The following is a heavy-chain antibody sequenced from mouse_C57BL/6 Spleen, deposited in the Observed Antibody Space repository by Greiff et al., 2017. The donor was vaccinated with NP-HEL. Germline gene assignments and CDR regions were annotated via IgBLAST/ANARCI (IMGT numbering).Heavy chain of an antibody. CDR3: ASYGNYGLFFDY. D-gene: IGHD2-1*01. CDR2: IYPGDGDT. CDR1: GYAFSSYW. J-gene: IGHJ2*01. V-gene: IGHV1-80*01. Sequence: QVQLKESGAELVKPGASVKISCKASGYAFSSYWMNWVKQRPGKGLEWIGQIYPGDGDTNYNGKFKGKATLTADKSSSTAYMQLSSLTSEDSAVYFCASYGNYGLFFDYWGQGTTLTVSS.